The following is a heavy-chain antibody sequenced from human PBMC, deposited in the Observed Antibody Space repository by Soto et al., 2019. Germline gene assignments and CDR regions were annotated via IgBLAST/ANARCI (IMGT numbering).Heavy chain of an antibody. CDR1: GYSFTDYH. Sequence: ASVKVSCKASGYSFTDYHKHWVRQAPVQGLEWLGRINPKSGGTSTAQKFQGWVTVTTDTSSSTASMGLTRLASDDTAIYYGARGDSTHCYNGGGSFFYINDMDVWG. D-gene: IGHD3-10*01. J-gene: IGHJ6*02. V-gene: IGHV1-2*04. CDR3: ARGDSTHCYNGGGSFFYINDMDV. CDR2: INPKSGGT.